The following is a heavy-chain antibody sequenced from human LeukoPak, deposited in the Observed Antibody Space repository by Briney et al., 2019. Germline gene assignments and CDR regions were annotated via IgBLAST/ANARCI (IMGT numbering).Heavy chain of an antibody. V-gene: IGHV4-39*01. D-gene: IGHD3-3*01. Sequence: PSETLSLTCTVSGGSISSSSYYWGWIRQPPGKGLEWTGSIYYSGSTYYNPSLKSRVTISVDTSKNQFSLKLSSVTAADTAVYYCARHEPNYDFWTGYYFDYWGQGTLVTVSS. CDR3: ARHEPNYDFWTGYYFDY. CDR1: GGSISSSSYY. J-gene: IGHJ4*02. CDR2: IYYSGST.